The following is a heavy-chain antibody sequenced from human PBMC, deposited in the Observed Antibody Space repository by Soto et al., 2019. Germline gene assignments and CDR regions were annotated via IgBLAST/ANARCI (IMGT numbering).Heavy chain of an antibody. J-gene: IGHJ4*02. Sequence: GGSLRLSCAASGFTFSSYGMHWIRQAPGKGLEWVAVISYDGSNKYYADSVKGRFTISRDNSKNTLYLQMNSLRAEDTAVYYCAKDFFGVVPAATPHRPPEFDYWGQGTLVTVSS. V-gene: IGHV3-30*18. CDR3: AKDFFGVVPAATPHRPPEFDY. D-gene: IGHD2-2*01. CDR1: GFTFSSYG. CDR2: ISYDGSNK.